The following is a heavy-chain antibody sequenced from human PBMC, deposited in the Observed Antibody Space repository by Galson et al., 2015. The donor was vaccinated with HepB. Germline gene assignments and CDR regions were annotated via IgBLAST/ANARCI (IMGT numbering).Heavy chain of an antibody. J-gene: IGHJ6*02. D-gene: IGHD3-3*01. CDR1: GFTFSSYG. CDR3: ARDRRVPVLRFLERSRYYYGMDV. V-gene: IGHV3-33*01. CDR2: IWYDGSNK. Sequence: SLRLSCAASGFTFSSYGMHWVRQAPGKGLEWVAVIWYDGSNKYYADSVKGRFTISRDNSKNTLYLQMNSLRAEDTAVYYCARDRRVPVLRFLERSRYYYGMDVWGQGTTVTVSS.